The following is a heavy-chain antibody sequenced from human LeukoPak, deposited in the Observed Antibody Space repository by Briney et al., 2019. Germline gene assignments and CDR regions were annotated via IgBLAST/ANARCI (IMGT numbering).Heavy chain of an antibody. V-gene: IGHV4-59*12. CDR1: GGSISSYY. D-gene: IGHD1-26*01. Sequence: SETLSLTCTVSGGSISSYYWSWIRQPPGKGLEWIGYIYYSGSTNYNPSLKSRVTISVDTSKNQFSLKLSSVTAADTAVYYCARAPSRGSYYPFGSWGQGTLVTVSS. J-gene: IGHJ5*02. CDR3: ARAPSRGSYYPFGS. CDR2: IYYSGST.